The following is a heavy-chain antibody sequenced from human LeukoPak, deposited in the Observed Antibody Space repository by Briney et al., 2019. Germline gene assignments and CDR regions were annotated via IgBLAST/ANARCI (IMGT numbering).Heavy chain of an antibody. CDR1: GFTFSSYA. CDR2: ISGSGGST. Sequence: GGSLRLSCAASGFTFSSYAMSWVRQAPGEGLEWVSAISGSGGSTYYADSVKGRFTISRDNSKNTLYLQMNSLRAEDTAVYYCAKDRGWNYGDYEGYFDYWGQGTLVTVSS. V-gene: IGHV3-23*01. D-gene: IGHD4-17*01. J-gene: IGHJ4*02. CDR3: AKDRGWNYGDYEGYFDY.